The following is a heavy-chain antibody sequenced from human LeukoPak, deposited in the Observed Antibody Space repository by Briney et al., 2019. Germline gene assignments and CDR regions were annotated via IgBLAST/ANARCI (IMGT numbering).Heavy chain of an antibody. Sequence: PSETLSLTCTVSGGSISSSSYYWGWIRQPPGKGLEWIGSIYYSGSTYYNPSLKSRVTISVDTSKNQFSLKLSSVTAADTAVYYCAGLTSRYSSSSSFRDYYYYMDVWGKGTTVTVSS. D-gene: IGHD6-6*01. V-gene: IGHV4-39*01. CDR1: GGSISSSSYY. CDR2: IYYSGST. J-gene: IGHJ6*03. CDR3: AGLTSRYSSSSSFRDYYYYMDV.